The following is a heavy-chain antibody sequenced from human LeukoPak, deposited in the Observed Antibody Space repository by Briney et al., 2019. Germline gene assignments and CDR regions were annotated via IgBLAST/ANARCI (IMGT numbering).Heavy chain of an antibody. CDR3: ARNNIAVAGKGSWFDP. CDR1: GFTFSSYG. Sequence: GRSLRLSCAASGFTFSSYGMHWVRQAPGKGLEWVAVIWYDGSNKYYADSVKGRFTISRDNSKNTLYLQMNSLRAEDTAVYYCARNNIAVAGKGSWFDPWGQGTLVTVSS. CDR2: IWYDGSNK. D-gene: IGHD6-19*01. J-gene: IGHJ5*02. V-gene: IGHV3-33*01.